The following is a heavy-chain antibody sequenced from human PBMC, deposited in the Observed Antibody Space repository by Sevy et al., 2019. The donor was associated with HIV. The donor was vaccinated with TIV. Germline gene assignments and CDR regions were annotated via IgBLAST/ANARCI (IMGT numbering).Heavy chain of an antibody. CDR2: ITGSGGST. J-gene: IGHJ6*02. Sequence: GGSLRLSCAASGFTFSRNAMSWVRQAPGKGLEWASGITGSGGSTYYADSVKGRFTISRDNSKNTLYLQMNSLRVEETAVYYCAKVGYCGSTSCYSIYYGMDVWGQGTTVTVSS. CDR3: AKVGYCGSTSCYSIYYGMDV. CDR1: GFTFSRNA. V-gene: IGHV3-23*01. D-gene: IGHD2-2*02.